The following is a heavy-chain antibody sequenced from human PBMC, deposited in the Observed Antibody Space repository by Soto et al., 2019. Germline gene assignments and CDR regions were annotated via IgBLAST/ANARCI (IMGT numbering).Heavy chain of an antibody. CDR1: GDTFNKYA. V-gene: IGHV1-69*01. CDR3: ASSYGISWYGDY. Sequence: QVQLVQSGAEVKKPGTSVKVSCQAFGDTFNKYAVTWVRQAPGQGLEWMGGVIPTAGKPNYAQNFQGRITITADESTSTVYMELSSLRSDDTAVYYCASSYGISWYGDYWGQGTLVTVAS. CDR2: VIPTAGKP. D-gene: IGHD6-13*01. J-gene: IGHJ4*02.